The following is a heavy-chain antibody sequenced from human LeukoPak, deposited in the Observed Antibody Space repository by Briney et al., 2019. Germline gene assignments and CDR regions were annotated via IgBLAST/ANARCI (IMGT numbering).Heavy chain of an antibody. CDR3: ARDEVVRDSSGPDY. Sequence: ASVKVSCKASGYTFTGYYMHWVRQAPGQGLEWMGWINPNSGGTNYAQKFQGRVTMTRDTSISAAYMELSRLRSDDTAVYYCARDEVVRDSSGPDYWGQGTLVTVSS. V-gene: IGHV1-2*02. J-gene: IGHJ4*02. CDR1: GYTFTGYY. D-gene: IGHD3-10*01. CDR2: INPNSGGT.